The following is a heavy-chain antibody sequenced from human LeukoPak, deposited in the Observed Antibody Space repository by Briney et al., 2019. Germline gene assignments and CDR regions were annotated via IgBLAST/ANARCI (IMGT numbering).Heavy chain of an antibody. J-gene: IGHJ4*02. CDR3: ARGGWNKFDY. CDR2: IYYSGST. D-gene: IGHD3-22*01. Sequence: PSETLSLTCTVSGTSLSNYYWGWVRQSPGRGLEWIGSIYYSGSTNYSPSLKSRVTISVDTSKNQSSLKLSSVTAADTAVYYCARGGWNKFDYWGQGTLVTVSS. V-gene: IGHV4-59*01. CDR1: GTSLSNYY.